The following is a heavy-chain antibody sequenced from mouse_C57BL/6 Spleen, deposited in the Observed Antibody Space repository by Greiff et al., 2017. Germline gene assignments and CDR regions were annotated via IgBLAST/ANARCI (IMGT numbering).Heavy chain of an antibody. CDR2: IDPENGAT. J-gene: IGHJ3*01. D-gene: IGHD6-2*01. V-gene: IGHV1-39*01. CDR1: GYTFTDYN. Sequence: VQLQQSGPELVKPGASVKMSCTASGYTFTDYNMHWVKQSTVKSLEWIGGIDPENGATSYNQKFKGKATLTADKSSNTAYMQLSSLTSEDSAVYYCATGSLAYWGQGTLVTVSA. CDR3: ATGSLAY.